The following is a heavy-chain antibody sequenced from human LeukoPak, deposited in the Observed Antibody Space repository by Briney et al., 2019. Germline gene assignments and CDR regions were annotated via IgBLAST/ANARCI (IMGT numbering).Heavy chain of an antibody. J-gene: IGHJ4*02. D-gene: IGHD4-17*01. CDR1: GGSISSYY. CDR2: IYYSGST. CDR3: ARLRIGEPLDH. V-gene: IGHV4-59*08. Sequence: SETLSLTCTVSGGSISSYYWSWIRQAPGKGLEWIGNIYYSGSTNYNPSLKSRVTVSVDTSKNQFPLKLSSVTAADTAVYYCARLRIGEPLDHWGQGTLVTVSS.